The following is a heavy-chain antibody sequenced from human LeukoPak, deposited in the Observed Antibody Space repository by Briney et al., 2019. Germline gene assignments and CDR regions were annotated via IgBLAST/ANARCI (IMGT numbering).Heavy chain of an antibody. CDR3: ERQRRDGYNREYYYYYYGMDV. CDR1: GYSFTSYW. V-gene: IGHV5-10-1*01. Sequence: GESLKISCKGSGYSFTSYWISWVRQMPGKGLEWMGRIDPSDSYTNYSPSFQGHVTISADKSISTAYLQWSSLKASDTAMYYCERQRRDGYNREYYYYYYGMDVWGQGTTVTVSS. CDR2: IDPSDSYT. D-gene: IGHD5-24*01. J-gene: IGHJ6*02.